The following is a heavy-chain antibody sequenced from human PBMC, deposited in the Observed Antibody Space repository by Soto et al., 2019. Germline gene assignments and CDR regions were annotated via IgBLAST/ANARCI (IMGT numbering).Heavy chain of an antibody. D-gene: IGHD3-10*01. Sequence: QVQLQESGPGLVKPSQTLSLTCTVSGGSISSGDYYWSWIRQPPGKGLEWIGYIYYSGSTYYNPSLKSRVTISVDTSKNQFSLKLSSVPAADTPVYYCARVKRPGITMVRGVAGVEDYFDYWGQGTLVTVSS. J-gene: IGHJ4*02. CDR3: ARVKRPGITMVRGVAGVEDYFDY. CDR1: GGSISSGDYY. CDR2: IYYSGST. V-gene: IGHV4-30-4*01.